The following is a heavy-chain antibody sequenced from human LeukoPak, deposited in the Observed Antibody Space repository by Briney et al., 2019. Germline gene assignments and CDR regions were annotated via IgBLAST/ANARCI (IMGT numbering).Heavy chain of an antibody. CDR1: GFTFDTYW. Sequence: GGSLRLSCAASGFTFDTYWMHWVRQAPGKGLVWVSRISSNGGTITYADSVQGRFTISRDNAKTTLYLQMNGLRAEDTGVYYCARGRLSTSGWLTAYWGQETLVTVSS. J-gene: IGHJ4*02. D-gene: IGHD2-2*01. CDR2: ISSNGGTI. CDR3: ARGRLSTSGWLTAY. V-gene: IGHV3-74*01.